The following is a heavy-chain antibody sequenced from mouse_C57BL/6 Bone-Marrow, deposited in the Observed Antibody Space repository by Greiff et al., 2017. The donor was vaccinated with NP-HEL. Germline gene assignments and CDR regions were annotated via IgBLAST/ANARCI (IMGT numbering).Heavy chain of an antibody. Sequence: EVQVVESGGGLVKPGGSLKLSCAASGFTFSSYAMSWVRQTPEKRLEWVATISDGGSYTYYPDNVKGRFTISRDNAKNNLYLQMSHLKSEDTAMYYCARVVYYDAMDYWGQGTSVTVSS. CDR2: ISDGGSYT. D-gene: IGHD2-1*01. CDR1: GFTFSSYA. J-gene: IGHJ4*01. CDR3: ARVVYYDAMDY. V-gene: IGHV5-4*01.